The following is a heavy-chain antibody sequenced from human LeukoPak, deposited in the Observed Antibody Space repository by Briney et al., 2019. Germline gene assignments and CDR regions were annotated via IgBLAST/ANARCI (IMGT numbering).Heavy chain of an antibody. J-gene: IGHJ4*02. CDR3: ARGGSVYCSSTSCYTSDY. D-gene: IGHD2-2*02. Sequence: GGSLRLSCAASGFTFSSYSMNWVRQAPGKGLEWVSYISSSSSTIYYADSEKGRFTISRDNAKNSLYLQMNSLRDEDTAVYYCARGGSVYCSSTSCYTSDYWGQGTLVTVSS. CDR2: ISSSSSTI. V-gene: IGHV3-48*02. CDR1: GFTFSSYS.